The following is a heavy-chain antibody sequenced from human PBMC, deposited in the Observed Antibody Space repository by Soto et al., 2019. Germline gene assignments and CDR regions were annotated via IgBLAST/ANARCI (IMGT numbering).Heavy chain of an antibody. CDR1: GYTFTGAY. CDR2: INPDSGGT. D-gene: IGHD3-10*01. V-gene: IGHV1-2*02. Sequence: ASVKVSCKASGYTFTGAYIHWVRQAPGQGLEWMGCINPDSGGTEFAQKFQGRVTMTRDTSITTVYMEMNRLRSDDTGVYYCARDFTTRSYGVDVWGQGTAVTVSS. J-gene: IGHJ6*02. CDR3: ARDFTTRSYGVDV.